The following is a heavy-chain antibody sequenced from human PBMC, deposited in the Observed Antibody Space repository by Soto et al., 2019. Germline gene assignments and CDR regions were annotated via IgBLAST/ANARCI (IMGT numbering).Heavy chain of an antibody. CDR1: GFTFSSYA. CDR3: ARGEEQWLVLDY. V-gene: IGHV3-30-3*01. CDR2: ISYDGSNK. Sequence: QVQLVESGGGVVQPGRSLRLSCAASGFTFSSYAMHWVRQAPGKGLEWVAVISYDGSNKYYADSVKGRFTISRDNSKNTLYRQMNSLRAEDTAVYYCARGEEQWLVLDYWGQGTLVTVSS. D-gene: IGHD6-19*01. J-gene: IGHJ4*02.